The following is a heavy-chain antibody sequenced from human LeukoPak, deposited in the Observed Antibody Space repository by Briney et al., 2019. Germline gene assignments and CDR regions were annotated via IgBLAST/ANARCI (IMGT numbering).Heavy chain of an antibody. CDR1: GFTFSTSW. Sequence: GGSLRLSCAASGFTFSTSWMHWVRQAPGKGLVWVSHINRDGSRTTYADSVKGRFTISRDNAKNTVYLQMNSLRAEDTAVYYCARGYFDWLSPERRVWFDPWGQGTLVTVSS. V-gene: IGHV3-74*01. D-gene: IGHD3-9*01. CDR3: ARGYFDWLSPERRVWFDP. J-gene: IGHJ5*02. CDR2: INRDGSRT.